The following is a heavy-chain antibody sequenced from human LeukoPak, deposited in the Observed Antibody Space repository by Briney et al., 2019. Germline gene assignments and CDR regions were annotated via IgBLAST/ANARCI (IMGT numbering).Heavy chain of an antibody. V-gene: IGHV3-30*14. D-gene: IGHD3-22*01. Sequence: GGSLTLSCPPSGFTFSSYAMHWVRQAPGKGLEWVAAISYDGSHKYYADSVKGRFTISRDNSKNTLYIQMSSLRAEDTAVYYCARDRGDYYDSSGYYPFDYWGQGTLVTVSS. J-gene: IGHJ4*02. CDR1: GFTFSSYA. CDR3: ARDRGDYYDSSGYYPFDY. CDR2: ISYDGSHK.